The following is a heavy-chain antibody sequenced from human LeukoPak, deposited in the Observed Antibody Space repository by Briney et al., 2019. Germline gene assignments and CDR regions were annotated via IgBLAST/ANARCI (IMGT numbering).Heavy chain of an antibody. V-gene: IGHV4-34*01. CDR2: INHSGST. D-gene: IGHD6-6*01. CDR3: AKGSWGYWFDP. Sequence: SETLSLTCAVYGGSFSGYYWSWIRQPPGKGLEWIGEINHSGSTNYNPSLKSRVTISVDTSKNQFSLKLSSVTAADTAVYYCAKGSWGYWFDPWGQGTLVAVSS. CDR1: GGSFSGYY. J-gene: IGHJ5*02.